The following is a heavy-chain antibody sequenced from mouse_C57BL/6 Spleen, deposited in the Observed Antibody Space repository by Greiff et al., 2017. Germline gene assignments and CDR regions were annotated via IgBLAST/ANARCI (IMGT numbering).Heavy chain of an antibody. V-gene: IGHV1-82*01. D-gene: IGHD1-1*01. J-gene: IGHJ4*01. CDR2: IYPGDGDT. CDR3: ARIPYYYGSSYDYAMDY. CDR1: GYAFSSSW. Sequence: QVQLQQSGPELVKPGASVKISCKASGYAFSSSWMNWVKQRPGKGLEWIGRIYPGDGDTNYNGKFKGKATLTADKSSSTAYMQLSSLTSEDSAVYFCARIPYYYGSSYDYAMDYWGQGTSVTVSS.